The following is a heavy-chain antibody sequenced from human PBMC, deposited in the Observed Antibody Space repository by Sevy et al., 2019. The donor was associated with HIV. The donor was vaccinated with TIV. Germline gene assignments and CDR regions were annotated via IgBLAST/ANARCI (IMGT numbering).Heavy chain of an antibody. V-gene: IGHV3-21*01. J-gene: IGHJ6*02. CDR1: GFTFSSYS. CDR3: ARTPFDYANYYYGMDV. Sequence: GGFLRLSCAASGFTFSSYSMNWVRQAPGKGLEWVSSISSSSSYIYYADSVKGRFTISRDNAKNSLYLQMNSLRAEDTAVYYCARTPFDYANYYYGMDVWGQGTTVTVSS. D-gene: IGHD4-17*01. CDR2: ISSSSSYI.